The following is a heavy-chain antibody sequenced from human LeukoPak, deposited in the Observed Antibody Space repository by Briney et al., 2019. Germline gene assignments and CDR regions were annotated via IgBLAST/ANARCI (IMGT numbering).Heavy chain of an antibody. D-gene: IGHD3-10*01. CDR1: GRTFSSYA. J-gene: IGHJ5*02. V-gene: IGHV1-69*06. CDR3: ARRTMVRGVRNWFDP. Sequence: SVKVSCEASGRTFSSYAIGWVRQAPGQWLEWMGGIIPIFGTANYAQKFQGRVTITADKSTSTAYMELSSLRSEDTAVYYCARRTMVRGVRNWFDPWGQGTLVTVSS. CDR2: IIPIFGTA.